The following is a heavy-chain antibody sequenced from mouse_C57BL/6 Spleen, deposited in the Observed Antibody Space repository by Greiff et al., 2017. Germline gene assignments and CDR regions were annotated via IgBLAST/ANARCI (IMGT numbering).Heavy chain of an antibody. D-gene: IGHD2-10*01. CDR3: ARSLLKFAY. V-gene: IGHV1-55*01. Sequence: QVQLQQPGAELVKPGASVKMSCKASGYTFTSYWITWVKQRPGQGLEWIGDIYPGSGSTNYNEKFKSKATLTVEASSSTAYMQLSSLTSEDSAVYYCARSLLKFAYWGQVALVTVSA. CDR2: IYPGSGST. J-gene: IGHJ3*01. CDR1: GYTFTSYW.